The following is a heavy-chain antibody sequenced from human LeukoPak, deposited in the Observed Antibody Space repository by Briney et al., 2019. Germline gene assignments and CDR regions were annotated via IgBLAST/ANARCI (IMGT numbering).Heavy chain of an antibody. CDR3: ASSSIAARRYYYYYYMDV. V-gene: IGHV4-34*01. Sequence: SETLSLTCAVYGGSFSGYYWSWIRQPPGKGLEWIGSIYHSGSTYYNPSLKSRVTISVDTSKNQFSLKLSSVTAADTAVYYCASSSIAARRYYYYYYMDVWGKGTTVTVSS. CDR1: GGSFSGYY. CDR2: IYHSGST. J-gene: IGHJ6*03. D-gene: IGHD6-6*01.